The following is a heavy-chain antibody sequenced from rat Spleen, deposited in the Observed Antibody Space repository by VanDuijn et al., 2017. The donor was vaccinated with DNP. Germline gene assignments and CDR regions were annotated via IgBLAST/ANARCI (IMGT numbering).Heavy chain of an antibody. V-gene: IGHV5-31*01. CDR2: INTDGDST. Sequence: EVQLVESGGDLVQPGRSLKLSCVASGFTFDYYWMTWIRHIPGKGLEWVASINTDGDSTYYLDSVKGRFTVSRDNAESTVYLQMTNLRSEDTATYYCTRDLHFGYNYAFDYWGQGVLVSVSS. CDR3: TRDLHFGYNYAFDY. D-gene: IGHD1-4*01. CDR1: GFTFDYYW. J-gene: IGHJ2*01.